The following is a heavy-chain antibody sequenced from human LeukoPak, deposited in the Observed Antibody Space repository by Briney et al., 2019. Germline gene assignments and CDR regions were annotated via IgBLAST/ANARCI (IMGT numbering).Heavy chain of an antibody. V-gene: IGHV3-15*07. CDR2: IKPKTDGETT. CDR1: GFTLSNAY. Sequence: GGSLRLSCAASGFTLSNAYMNWVRQAPGKGLEWVGRIKPKTDGETTEYAAPVKGRFSISRDDSKNMLYLQMNSLKTEDTAVYYCITPLPYSAQGGQGTLVTVSS. D-gene: IGHD2-21*01. CDR3: ITPLPYSAQ. J-gene: IGHJ4*02.